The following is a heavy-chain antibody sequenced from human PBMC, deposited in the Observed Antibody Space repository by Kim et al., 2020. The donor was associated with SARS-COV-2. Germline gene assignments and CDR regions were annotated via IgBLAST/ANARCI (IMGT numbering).Heavy chain of an antibody. CDR3: ARGRYSSGWAFDY. Sequence: GGSLRLSCAASGFTFSSYSMNWVRQAPGKGLEWVSSISSSSSYIYYADSVKVRFTISRDNAKNSLYLQMNSLRAEDTAVYYCARGRYSSGWAFDYWGQGTLVTVSS. D-gene: IGHD6-19*01. J-gene: IGHJ4*02. V-gene: IGHV3-21*01. CDR1: GFTFSSYS. CDR2: ISSSSSYI.